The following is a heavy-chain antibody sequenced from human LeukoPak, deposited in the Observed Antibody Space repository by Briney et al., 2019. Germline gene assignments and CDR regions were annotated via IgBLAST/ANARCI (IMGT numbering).Heavy chain of an antibody. J-gene: IGHJ4*02. CDR2: ILNSGST. V-gene: IGHV4-39*07. CDR3: ARVTGYHWESSFDY. D-gene: IGHD5-12*01. CDR1: SGSISTSNYY. Sequence: SETLSLNCTVSSGSISTSNYYWRGVRQPPGKALEWIGNILNSGSTYCSPSLKSLVTISLGTSKNQFSLKVTSVTAADTAVYYCARVTGYHWESSFDYWGQGSLVTVSS.